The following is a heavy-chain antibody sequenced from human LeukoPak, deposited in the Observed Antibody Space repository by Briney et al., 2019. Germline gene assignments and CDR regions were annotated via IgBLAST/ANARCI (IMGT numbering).Heavy chain of an antibody. J-gene: IGHJ4*02. D-gene: IGHD2-2*01. Sequence: ASVKVSCKVSGYTLTELSMHWVRQAPGKGLEWMGGFDPEDGETIYAQKFQGRVTMTEDTSTDTAYMELSSLRSEDTAVYYCARGFLREDIVVVPAAMPADYWGQGTLVTVSS. CDR1: GYTLTELS. V-gene: IGHV1-24*01. CDR2: FDPEDGET. CDR3: ARGFLREDIVVVPAAMPADY.